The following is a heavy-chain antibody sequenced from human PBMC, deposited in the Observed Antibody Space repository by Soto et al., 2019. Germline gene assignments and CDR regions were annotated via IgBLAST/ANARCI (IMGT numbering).Heavy chain of an antibody. J-gene: IGHJ4*02. CDR3: ARGITTIPAVQGDAPDNCYFDS. CDR1: GGSFSGYY. D-gene: IGHD3-22*01. V-gene: IGHV4-34*01. CDR2: VNHSGST. Sequence: PSETLSLTCAVYGGSFSGYYWTWVRQPPGKGLEWIGDVNHSGSTNQNPSLKSRVTISVDTFKNQFSLKLKSVTAADTAVYFCARGITTIPAVQGDAPDNCYFDSWGLGTLVTVSS.